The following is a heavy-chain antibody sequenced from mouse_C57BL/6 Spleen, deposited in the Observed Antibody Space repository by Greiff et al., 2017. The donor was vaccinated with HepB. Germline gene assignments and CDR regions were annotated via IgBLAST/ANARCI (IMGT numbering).Heavy chain of an antibody. D-gene: IGHD1-1*01. J-gene: IGHJ3*01. CDR2: IDTEGGDT. CDR1: GFTFTDYY. Sequence: EVQLQQSGAELVKPGASLKLSCTASGFTFTDYYMYWVKQTPEQGLEWIGRIDTEGGDTEYAPKFQGKATMTADTSSNTAYLQLSSLTSEDTAVYYCTTSEVLRVFAYWGQGTLVTVSA. V-gene: IGHV14-1*01. CDR3: TTSEVLRVFAY.